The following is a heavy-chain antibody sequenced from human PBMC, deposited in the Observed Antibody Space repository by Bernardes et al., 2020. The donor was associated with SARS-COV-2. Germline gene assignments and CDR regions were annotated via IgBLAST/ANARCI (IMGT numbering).Heavy chain of an antibody. CDR3: ATVVGYSYGGGWFDP. V-gene: IGHV1-18*01. CDR2: ISGDEGNT. Sequence: ASVKVSCKASGYTFTSYGISWVRQAPGQGLEWMGWISGDEGNTNYAHKFHDRVTMTTDTSTSTAHMELRSLRSDDTAVYYCATVVGYSYGGGWFDPWGQGTLVNGSP. CDR1: GYTFTSYG. J-gene: IGHJ5*02. D-gene: IGHD5-12*01.